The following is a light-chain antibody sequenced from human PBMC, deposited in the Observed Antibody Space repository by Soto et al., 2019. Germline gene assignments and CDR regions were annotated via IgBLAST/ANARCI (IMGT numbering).Light chain of an antibody. V-gene: IGLV4-60*02. J-gene: IGLJ3*02. CDR1: NGHSSNI. CDR3: ETWGSNTRV. CDR2: LEGSGSY. Sequence: QLVLTQSSSASASLGSSVKLTCTLSNGHSSNIIEWHQQQPGKAPRYLMKLEGSGSYNKGSGVPDRFSGSSSGADRYLTISNLQFEDEADYYCETWGSNTRVFGGGTKLTVL.